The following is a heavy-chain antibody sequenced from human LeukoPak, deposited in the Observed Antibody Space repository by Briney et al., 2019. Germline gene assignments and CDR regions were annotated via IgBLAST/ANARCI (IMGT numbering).Heavy chain of an antibody. J-gene: IGHJ6*04. D-gene: IGHD3-10*01. Sequence: ASVKVSCKASGYTFTSYGISWVRQAPGQGLEWMGWISAYKGNTNYAQKLQGRITMTTDTSTSTAYMELRSLRSDDTAVYYCARRELLWFGEFAAGMDVWGKGTTVTVSS. CDR2: ISAYKGNT. V-gene: IGHV1-18*04. CDR1: GYTFTSYG. CDR3: ARRELLWFGEFAAGMDV.